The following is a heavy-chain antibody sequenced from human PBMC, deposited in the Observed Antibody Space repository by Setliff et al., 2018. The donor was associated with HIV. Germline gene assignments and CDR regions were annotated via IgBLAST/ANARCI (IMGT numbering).Heavy chain of an antibody. CDR2: IRGSGGST. Sequence: PGGSQRLFCAASGFTFSSYAMSWVRQAPGKGLEWVSAIRGSGGSTYYADSVKGLFTISRDHSKNTLYLQMTSLRAEDTAVYYCAKDPRAAVATICDYWGQGTLVTVSS. V-gene: IGHV3-23*01. CDR3: AKDPRAAVATICDY. J-gene: IGHJ4*02. D-gene: IGHD5-12*01. CDR1: GFTFSSYA.